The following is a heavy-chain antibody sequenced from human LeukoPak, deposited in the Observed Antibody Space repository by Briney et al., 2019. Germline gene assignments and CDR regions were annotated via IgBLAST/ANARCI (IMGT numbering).Heavy chain of an antibody. J-gene: IGHJ6*03. CDR1: GYTFTGYY. D-gene: IGHD5-12*01. V-gene: IGHV1-2*02. CDR3: ARGIMATNRIYYHYNYMDV. CDR2: INPNSGGT. Sequence: ASVKVSCKASGYTFTGYYMHWVRQAPGQGLEWMGWINPNSGGTNSAQKFQGRVTMTRDTSISTAYMVLSRLRSDDTAVYYCARGIMATNRIYYHYNYMDVWGKGTTVTVSS.